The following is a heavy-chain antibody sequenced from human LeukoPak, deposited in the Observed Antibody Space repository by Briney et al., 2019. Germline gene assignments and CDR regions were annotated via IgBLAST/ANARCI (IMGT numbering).Heavy chain of an antibody. CDR3: ARWSTIFGVVTRIYYYYYGMDV. CDR1: GGSISSGGYY. V-gene: IGHV4-31*03. J-gene: IGHJ6*02. CDR2: IYYSGST. D-gene: IGHD3-3*01. Sequence: SETLSLTCTVSGGSISSGGYYWSWIRQHPGKGLEWIGYIYYSGSTNYNPSLKSRVTISVDTSKNQFSLKLSSVTAADTAVYYCARWSTIFGVVTRIYYYYYGMDVWGQGTTVTVSS.